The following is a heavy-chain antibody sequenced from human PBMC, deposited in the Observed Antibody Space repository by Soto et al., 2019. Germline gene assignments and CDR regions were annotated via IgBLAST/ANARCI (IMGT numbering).Heavy chain of an antibody. J-gene: IGHJ6*02. CDR3: ARDNPWAPYCSGGSCYPYYYYGMDV. CDR2: ISSSSSTT. V-gene: IGHV3-48*01. D-gene: IGHD2-15*01. Sequence: PGGSLRLSCAASGFNFSSYSMNWVRQAPGKGLEWVSYISSSSSTTYYADSVKGRFTISRDNAKNSLYLQMNSLRAEDTAVYYCARDNPWAPYCSGGSCYPYYYYGMDVWGQGTLVTVSS. CDR1: GFNFSSYS.